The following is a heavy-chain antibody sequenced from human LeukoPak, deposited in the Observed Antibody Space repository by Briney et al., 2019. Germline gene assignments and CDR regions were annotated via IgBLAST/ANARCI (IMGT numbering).Heavy chain of an antibody. V-gene: IGHV3-23*01. CDR1: GFTFSTSA. J-gene: IGHJ3*02. CDR3: AKDSSSWYRHAFDI. CDR2: ISASGDTT. Sequence: PGGSLRLSCAASGFTFSTSAMTWVRQAPGKGLEWVSSISASGDTTNYADSVKGRFTISRDNSKNTLYLQMNSLRAEDTAVYYCAKDSSSWYRHAFDIWGQGTMVTVSS. D-gene: IGHD6-13*01.